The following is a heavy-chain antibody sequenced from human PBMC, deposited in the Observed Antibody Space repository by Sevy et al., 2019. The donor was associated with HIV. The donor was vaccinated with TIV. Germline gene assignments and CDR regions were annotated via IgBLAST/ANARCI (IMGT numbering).Heavy chain of an antibody. CDR1: GFTFSNAW. Sequence: GGSLGLSCAASGFTFSNAWMSWVRQAPGKGLEWVGRIKSKTDGGTTDYAAPVKGRFTISRDDSKNTLYLQMNSLKTEDTAVYYCTTLGVGATNNYFDYWGQGTLVTVSS. D-gene: IGHD1-26*01. J-gene: IGHJ4*02. V-gene: IGHV3-15*01. CDR2: IKSKTDGGTT. CDR3: TTLGVGATNNYFDY.